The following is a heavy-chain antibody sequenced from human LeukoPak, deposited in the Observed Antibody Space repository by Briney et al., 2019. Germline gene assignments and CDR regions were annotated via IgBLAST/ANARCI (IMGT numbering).Heavy chain of an antibody. D-gene: IGHD2-15*01. CDR3: ARVRLGYCSGGSCYFKYYFDY. CDR2: IYYSGST. V-gene: IGHV4-30-4*08. J-gene: IGHJ4*02. CDR1: GGSISSGDYY. Sequence: SETLSLTCTVSGGSISSGDYYWSWIRQPPGKSLEWIGYIYYSGSTYYNPSLKSRVTISVDTSKDQFSLKLSSVTAADTAVYYCARVRLGYCSGGSCYFKYYFDYWGQGTLVTVSS.